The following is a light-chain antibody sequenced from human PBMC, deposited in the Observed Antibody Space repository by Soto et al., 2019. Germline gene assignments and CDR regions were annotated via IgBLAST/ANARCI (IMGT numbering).Light chain of an antibody. Sequence: QSALTQPRSVSGSPGQSVTISCTGTSSDVGGYNYVSWYQQHPGKAPKVMIYDVSERPSGVPDRFSGSKSGNTASLTISGLPADDEADYYCCSYAGSPRYVLGTGTKVTVL. CDR1: SSDVGGYNY. CDR2: DVS. V-gene: IGLV2-11*01. CDR3: CSYAGSPRYV. J-gene: IGLJ1*01.